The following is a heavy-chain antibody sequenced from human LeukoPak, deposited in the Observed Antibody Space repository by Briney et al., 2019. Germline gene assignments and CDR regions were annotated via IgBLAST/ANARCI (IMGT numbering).Heavy chain of an antibody. J-gene: IGHJ6*04. CDR3: ARDDHELGYCSGSSCSAASA. CDR2: ISSSSSYI. Sequence: GSLRLSCAASGFTFSSYSMNWVRQAPGKGLEWVSSISSSSSYIYYADSVKGRFTISRDNDKNSLYLQMNSLRVEDTAVYYCARDDHELGYCSGSSCSAASAWGKGTTVTVSS. D-gene: IGHD2-8*02. V-gene: IGHV3-21*06. CDR1: GFTFSSYS.